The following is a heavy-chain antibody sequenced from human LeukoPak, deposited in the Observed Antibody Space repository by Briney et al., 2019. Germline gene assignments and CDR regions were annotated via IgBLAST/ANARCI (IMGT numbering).Heavy chain of an antibody. CDR1: GFTVSSNY. J-gene: IGHJ4*02. V-gene: IGHV3-53*01. CDR2: IYSEGTT. CDR3: ALAGYRSSGLGV. Sequence: RGSLRLSCAGSGFTVSSNYMTWVRQAPGKGLEWVSVIYSEGTTYYADSVKGRFTISRDNSKNTVYLQMNSLRAEDTALYYCALAGYRSSGLGVWGQGTLVTV. D-gene: IGHD6-13*01.